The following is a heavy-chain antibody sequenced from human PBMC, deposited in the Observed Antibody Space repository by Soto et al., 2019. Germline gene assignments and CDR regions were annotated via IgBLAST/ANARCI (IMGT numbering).Heavy chain of an antibody. CDR3: ARDRTYPYNWFDP. V-gene: IGHV1-18*01. CDR2: ISAYNGNT. Sequence: ASVKVSCKASGYTFTSYGISWVRQAPGQGLEWMGWISAYNGNTKYAQKLQGRVTMTTDTSTSTAYMELRSLSSDDTAVYYCARDRTYPYNWFDPWGQGTLVTVSS. CDR1: GYTFTSYG. J-gene: IGHJ5*02.